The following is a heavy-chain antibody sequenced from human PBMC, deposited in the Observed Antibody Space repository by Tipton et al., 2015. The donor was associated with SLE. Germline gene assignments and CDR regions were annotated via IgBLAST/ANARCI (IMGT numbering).Heavy chain of an antibody. D-gene: IGHD3-10*01. J-gene: IGHJ4*02. Sequence: LRLSCTVSGGSISSGSYYWSWIRQPAGKGLEWIGYIYTSGSTNYNPSLKSRVTISVDTSKNQFSLKLSSVTAADTAVYYCARGAGDYFDYWGQGTLVTVSS. CDR3: ARGAGDYFDY. CDR2: IYTSGST. V-gene: IGHV4-61*09. CDR1: GGSISSGSYY.